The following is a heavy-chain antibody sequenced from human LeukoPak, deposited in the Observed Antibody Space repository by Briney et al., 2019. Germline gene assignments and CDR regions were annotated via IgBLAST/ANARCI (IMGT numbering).Heavy chain of an antibody. V-gene: IGHV3-30-3*01. Sequence: PGRSLRLSCAASGFTFSSYAMHWVRQAPGKGLEWVAVISFDGSNKNYADSVTGRFTISRDTSKNTLYLQMSSLRAEDTAVYCCARGGTISRGWGYFDFWGQGTLVTVSS. J-gene: IGHJ4*02. CDR1: GFTFSSYA. D-gene: IGHD6-19*01. CDR2: ISFDGSNK. CDR3: ARGGTISRGWGYFDF.